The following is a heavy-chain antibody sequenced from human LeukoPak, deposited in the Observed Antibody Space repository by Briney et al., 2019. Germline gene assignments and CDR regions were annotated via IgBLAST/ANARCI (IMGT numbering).Heavy chain of an antibody. CDR2: ISGSGSIT. V-gene: IGHV3-23*01. Sequence: GGSLRLSCAASGFTFSSFGMSWVRQAPGKGLEWVSTISGSGSITYYADSMKGRFAISRDNSKNTLYLQVNSLRAEDTAVYYCAKDLWSVVTLTLDYWGQGTLVTVSS. CDR3: AKDLWSVVTLTLDY. CDR1: GFTFSSFG. J-gene: IGHJ4*02. D-gene: IGHD2-21*02.